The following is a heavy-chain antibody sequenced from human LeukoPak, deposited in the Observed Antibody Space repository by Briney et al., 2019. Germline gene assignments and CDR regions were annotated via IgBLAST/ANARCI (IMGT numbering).Heavy chain of an antibody. CDR2: IKQDGSET. CDR3: ARDRGADRFDY. CDR1: GFTFSTYW. V-gene: IGHV3-7*01. J-gene: IGHJ4*02. Sequence: GGSLRLSCAASGFTFSTYWMSWVRQTPGKGLEWVANIKQDGSETYNVDSVKGRFTISRDNGKNSLYLQMNGLRAEDTAVYYCARDRGADRFDYWGQGTLVTVSS. D-gene: IGHD3-10*01.